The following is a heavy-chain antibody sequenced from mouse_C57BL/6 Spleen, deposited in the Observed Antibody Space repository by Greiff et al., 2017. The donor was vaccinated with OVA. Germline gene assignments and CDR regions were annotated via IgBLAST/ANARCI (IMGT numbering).Heavy chain of an antibody. D-gene: IGHD2-3*01. J-gene: IGHJ1*03. CDR1: GYTFTSYW. Sequence: QVQLQQPGAELVMPGASVKLSFKASGYTFTSYWMHWVKQRPGQGLEWIGEIDPSDSYTNYNQKFKGKSTLTVDKSSSTAYMQLSSLTSEDSAVYYCARGDGYWYFDVWGTGTTVTVSS. CDR3: ARGDGYWYFDV. CDR2: IDPSDSYT. V-gene: IGHV1-69*01.